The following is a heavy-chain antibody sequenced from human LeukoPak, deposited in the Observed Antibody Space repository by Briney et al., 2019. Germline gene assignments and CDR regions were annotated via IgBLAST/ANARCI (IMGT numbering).Heavy chain of an antibody. J-gene: IGHJ5*02. V-gene: IGHV4-34*01. CDR2: INHSGST. CDR1: GGSFSGYY. Sequence: PSETLSLTCAVYGGSFSGYYWSWIRQPPGKGLEWIGEINHSGSTNYNPSLKSRVTISVDTSENQFSLKLSSVTAADTVVYYCARFSGKITMVRGVFFDPWGQGTLVTVSS. D-gene: IGHD3-10*01. CDR3: ARFSGKITMVRGVFFDP.